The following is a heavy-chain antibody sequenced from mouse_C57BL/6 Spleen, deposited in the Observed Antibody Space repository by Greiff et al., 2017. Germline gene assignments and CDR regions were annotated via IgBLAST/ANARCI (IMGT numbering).Heavy chain of an antibody. D-gene: IGHD4-1*02. J-gene: IGHJ2*01. Sequence: EVKLMESGGDLVKPGGSLKLSCAASGFTFSSYGMSWVRQTPDKRLEWVATISSGGSYTYYPDSVKGRFTISRDNAKNTLYLQMSSLKSEDTAMYYCASVNLYYFDYWGQGTTLTVSS. CDR2: ISSGGSYT. CDR1: GFTFSSYG. CDR3: ASVNLYYFDY. V-gene: IGHV5-6*01.